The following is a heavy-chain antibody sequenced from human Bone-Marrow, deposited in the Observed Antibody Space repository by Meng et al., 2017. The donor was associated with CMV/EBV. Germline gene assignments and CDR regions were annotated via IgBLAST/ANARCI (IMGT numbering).Heavy chain of an antibody. CDR1: GGTFSSYT. CDR3: ARAVEMATTPYYHYGMDV. CDR2: IIPILGIA. V-gene: IGHV1-69*02. D-gene: IGHD5-24*01. Sequence: SVKVSCKASGGTFSSYTISWVRQAPGQGLEWMGRIIPILGIANYAQKFQGRVTITADKSTSTAYMELSSLRSEDMAVYYCARAVEMATTPYYHYGMDVWGQGTTITVSS. J-gene: IGHJ6*02.